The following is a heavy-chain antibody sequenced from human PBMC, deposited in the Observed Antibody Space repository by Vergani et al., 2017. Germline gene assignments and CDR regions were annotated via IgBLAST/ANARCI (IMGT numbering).Heavy chain of an antibody. J-gene: IGHJ5*02. D-gene: IGHD1-26*01. CDR2: IYYSGSP. CDR1: GGSVSSGSYY. Sequence: QVQLQESGPGLVKPSETLSLTCTVSGGSVSSGSYYWSWIRQPPGKGLEWIGYIYYSGSPNYNPSLKSRVTISVDTSKNQFSLKLSSVTAADTAVDYGARGPVWGGGYPYNWFDPWGQGTLVTVSS. V-gene: IGHV4-61*01. CDR3: ARGPVWGGGYPYNWFDP.